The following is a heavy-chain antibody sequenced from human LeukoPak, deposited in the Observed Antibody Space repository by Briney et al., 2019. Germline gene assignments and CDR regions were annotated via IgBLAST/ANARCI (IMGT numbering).Heavy chain of an antibody. CDR3: AKEERYYDSSGSHEYYFDY. CDR2: ISYDGSNK. Sequence: GGSLRLSCAASGFTFSSYAMSWVRQAPGKGLEWVAVISYDGSNKYYADSVKGRFTISRDNSKNTLYLQMNSLRAEDTAVYYCAKEERYYDSSGSHEYYFDYWGQGTLVTVSS. J-gene: IGHJ4*02. D-gene: IGHD3-22*01. V-gene: IGHV3-30*18. CDR1: GFTFSSYA.